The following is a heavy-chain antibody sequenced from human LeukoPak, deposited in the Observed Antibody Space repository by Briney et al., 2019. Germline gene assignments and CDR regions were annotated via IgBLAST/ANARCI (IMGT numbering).Heavy chain of an antibody. J-gene: IGHJ4*02. Sequence: GGSLTLSCAASGFTFSSYWMYWVRQAPGKGLVWVSRIDSDGSYTSYADSVKGRFTISRGNAKNTQYLQMNSLRAEDTAVYYCARGGYYVSGSWDYWGQGTLVTVSS. V-gene: IGHV3-74*01. CDR3: ARGGYYVSGSWDY. D-gene: IGHD3-10*01. CDR2: IDSDGSYT. CDR1: GFTFSSYW.